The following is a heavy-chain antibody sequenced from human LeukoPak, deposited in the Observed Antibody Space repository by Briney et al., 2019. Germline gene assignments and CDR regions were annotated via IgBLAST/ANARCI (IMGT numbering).Heavy chain of an antibody. CDR1: GYSFISYG. Sequence: GESLKISCQVSGYSFISYGVAWVRQMPGKGLECMGIIYPGDSDTRYSPSFQGQVNISADKSISTAYLQWSSLQASDTAMYFCASPSIFGFAFDYRGPGTLVTVSS. CDR3: ASPSIFGFAFDY. D-gene: IGHD3-3*01. V-gene: IGHV5-51*01. J-gene: IGHJ4*02. CDR2: IYPGDSDT.